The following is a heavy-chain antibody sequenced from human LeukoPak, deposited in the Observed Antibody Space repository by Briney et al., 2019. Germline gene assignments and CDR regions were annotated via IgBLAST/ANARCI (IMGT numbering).Heavy chain of an antibody. CDR3: AKYGVSESYRGLDY. CDR2: ISDTGDVA. CDR1: GFTFGTYA. Sequence: PGGPLRLSCAASGFTFGTYAMSWVRQAPGKGLEWVSRISDTGDVAYYADSVKGRFTSSRDNSQNTLYLQMNSLRAEDTALYYCAKYGVSESYRGLDYRGQGTLVTVTS. D-gene: IGHD3-16*02. J-gene: IGHJ4*02. V-gene: IGHV3-23*01.